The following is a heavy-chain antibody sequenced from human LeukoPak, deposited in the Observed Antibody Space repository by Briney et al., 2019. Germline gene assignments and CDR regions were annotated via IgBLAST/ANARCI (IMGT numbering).Heavy chain of an antibody. V-gene: IGHV3-48*03. CDR2: ISSSGSTI. Sequence: GGPLRLSCAASGFTFSSYEMNWVRQAPGKGLEWVSYISSSGSTIYYADSVKGRFTISRDNAKNSLYLQMNSLRAEDTAVYYCARGSTVTTADAFDIWGQGTMVTVSS. CDR1: GFTFSSYE. J-gene: IGHJ3*02. D-gene: IGHD4-17*01. CDR3: ARGSTVTTADAFDI.